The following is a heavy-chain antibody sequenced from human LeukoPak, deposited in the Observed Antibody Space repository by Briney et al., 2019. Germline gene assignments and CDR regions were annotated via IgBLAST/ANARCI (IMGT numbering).Heavy chain of an antibody. V-gene: IGHV4-34*01. Sequence: PSETLSLTCAVYGGSFSGYYWSWIRQPPGKGLEWIGEINHSGSTNYNPSLKSRVTISVDTSKNQFSLKLSSVTAADTAVYYCASGAPYYDYVWGSYYGYFDYWGQGTLVTVSS. D-gene: IGHD3-16*01. J-gene: IGHJ4*02. CDR3: ASGAPYYDYVWGSYYGYFDY. CDR1: GGSFSGYY. CDR2: INHSGST.